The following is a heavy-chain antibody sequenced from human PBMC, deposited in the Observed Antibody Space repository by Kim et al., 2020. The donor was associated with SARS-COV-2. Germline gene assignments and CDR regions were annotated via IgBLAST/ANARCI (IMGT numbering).Heavy chain of an antibody. D-gene: IGHD3-10*01. J-gene: IGHJ4*02. CDR3: ARDPLYYYGAGGRNYFDY. CDR2: ISPIFGKA. CDR1: GGTFSSYA. V-gene: IGHV1-69*05. Sequence: SVKVSCKASGGTFSSYAISWVRQAPGQGLEWMGGISPIFGKANYAQKLQGRVTITTDESTSTAYMELSSLRSEDTAVYYCARDPLYYYGAGGRNYFDYWGQGTLVTVSS.